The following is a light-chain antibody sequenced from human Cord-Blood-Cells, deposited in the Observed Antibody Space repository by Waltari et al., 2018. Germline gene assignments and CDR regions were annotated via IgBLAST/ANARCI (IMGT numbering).Light chain of an antibody. Sequence: QSVLTQPRSVPGAPGQRVTISCTGSSSNIGAGYDVNWYQQRPGTAFKLRIYGNSNRPSGLPDRSSASKSGASASLAVSGLQAEYVADYYCLSYDSSHVLFGGETKLYAL. CDR3: LSYDSSHVL. CDR2: GNS. CDR1: SSNIGAGYD. J-gene: IGLJ2*01. V-gene: IGLV1-40*01.